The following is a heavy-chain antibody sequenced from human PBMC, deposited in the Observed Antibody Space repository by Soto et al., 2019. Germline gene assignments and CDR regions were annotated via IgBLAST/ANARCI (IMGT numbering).Heavy chain of an antibody. D-gene: IGHD3-3*01. V-gene: IGHV3-7*03. Sequence: PGGSLRLSCAASGFTFSSYWMSWVRQAPGKGLEWVANIKQDGSEKYYVDSVKGRFTISRDNAKNSLYLQMNSLRAEDTAVYYCARDVRDDFWSGYYYYYGMDVWGQGTTVTVSS. J-gene: IGHJ6*02. CDR1: GFTFSSYW. CDR3: ARDVRDDFWSGYYYYYGMDV. CDR2: IKQDGSEK.